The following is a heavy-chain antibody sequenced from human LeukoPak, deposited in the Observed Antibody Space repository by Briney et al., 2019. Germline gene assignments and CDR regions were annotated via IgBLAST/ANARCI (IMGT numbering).Heavy chain of an antibody. V-gene: IGHV4-59*08. CDR2: ISYSGST. J-gene: IGHJ4*02. CDR1: GGSITSDY. D-gene: IGHD3-22*01. CDR3: ARHQRDSSGYHYFDY. Sequence: PSETLSLTYSVSGGSITSDYWSWIRQPPGQGLEWLGYISYSGSTYYNPSLTSRVTISVDTSKHQFSLRLSSVTAADTAVYYCARHQRDSSGYHYFDYWGKGTLVTVSS.